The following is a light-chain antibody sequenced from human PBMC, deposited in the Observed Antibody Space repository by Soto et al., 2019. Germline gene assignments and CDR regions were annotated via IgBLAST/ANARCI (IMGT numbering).Light chain of an antibody. CDR2: GAS. CDR1: QSVSSNY. Sequence: EIVLTQSPGTLSLSPGEGATLSCRASQSVSSNYLAWYQQKPGQAPRLLIYGASSRATGIPDRFSGSGSGTDFTLTISRLEAEDFAAYYCQQYGSSPWTFGQGTKVEIK. J-gene: IGKJ1*01. CDR3: QQYGSSPWT. V-gene: IGKV3-20*01.